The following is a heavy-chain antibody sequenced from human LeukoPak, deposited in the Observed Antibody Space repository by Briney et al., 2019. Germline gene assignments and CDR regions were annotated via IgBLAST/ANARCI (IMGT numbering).Heavy chain of an antibody. D-gene: IGHD6-19*01. Sequence: ASVKVSCKASGYTFTSYGISWVRQAPGQGLEWMGWISAYNGKTNYAQKLQGRVSMTTDTSTSTAYMELRSLRSDDTAVYYCARFVDSSGWYRLYYYGMDVWGQGTTVTVSS. CDR2: ISAYNGKT. CDR1: GYTFTSYG. V-gene: IGHV1-18*01. J-gene: IGHJ6*02. CDR3: ARFVDSSGWYRLYYYGMDV.